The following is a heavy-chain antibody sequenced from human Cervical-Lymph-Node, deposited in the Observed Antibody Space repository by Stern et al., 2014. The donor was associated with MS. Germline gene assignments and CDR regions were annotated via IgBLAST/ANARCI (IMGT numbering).Heavy chain of an antibody. CDR2: ISYSGNT. Sequence: VQLVESGPGLVKPSQTLSLTCAVSGGSVSSGSPYWSWIRPHPGKGLEWIGYISYSGNTYYSPSLQSRLTISMDTSKNQFSLKLRSVTVADTAIYYCARVTEFLRFFYPDYWGQGTLVTVSS. D-gene: IGHD3-3*01. V-gene: IGHV4-31*11. J-gene: IGHJ4*02. CDR3: ARVTEFLRFFYPDY. CDR1: GGSVSSGSPY.